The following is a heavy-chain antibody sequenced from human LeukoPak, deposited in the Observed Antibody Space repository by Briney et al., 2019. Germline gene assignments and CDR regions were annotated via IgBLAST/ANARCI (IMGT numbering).Heavy chain of an antibody. CDR3: ARDRDTGSHYGWFDP. CDR2: MWYDGTRK. CDR1: GFSFNTYG. J-gene: IGHJ5*02. V-gene: IGHV3-33*08. Sequence: PGGSLRLSCAASGFSFNTYGMHWVRQAPGKGLEWVAVMWYDGTRKYYADSVKGRFTISRDISKNTLYLQMDSLRAEDTAVYYCARDRDTGSHYGWFDPWGQGTLDTVSS. D-gene: IGHD2-8*02.